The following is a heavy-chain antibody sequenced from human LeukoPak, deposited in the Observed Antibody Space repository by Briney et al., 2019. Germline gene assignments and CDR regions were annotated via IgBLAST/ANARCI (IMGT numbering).Heavy chain of an antibody. CDR2: ISAYNGNT. V-gene: IGHV1-18*01. CDR3: ARDKYSSGPDYFFEY. J-gene: IGHJ4*02. Sequence: RASVKVSCTASGYTFTSYGISWVRQAPGQGLEWMGWISAYNGNTNYAEKLQDRVTVTTDTSTNTAYMELRSLRSDDTAVYYCARDKYSSGPDYFFEYWGQGTLVTVSS. CDR1: GYTFTSYG. D-gene: IGHD6-19*01.